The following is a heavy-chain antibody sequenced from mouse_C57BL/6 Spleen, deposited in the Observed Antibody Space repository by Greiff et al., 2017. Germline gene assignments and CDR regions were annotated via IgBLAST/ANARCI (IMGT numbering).Heavy chain of an antibody. J-gene: IGHJ3*01. CDR2: IDPEDGDT. D-gene: IGHD2-3*01. CDR3: THDGSRRAWFAY. CDR1: GFNIKDYY. V-gene: IGHV14-1*01. Sequence: VHVKQSGAELVRPGASVKLSCTASGFNIKDYYMHWVKQRPEQGLEWIGRIDPEDGDTEYAPKFQGKATMTADTSSNTAYLQLSSLTSEDTAVYYCTHDGSRRAWFAYWGQGTLVTVSA.